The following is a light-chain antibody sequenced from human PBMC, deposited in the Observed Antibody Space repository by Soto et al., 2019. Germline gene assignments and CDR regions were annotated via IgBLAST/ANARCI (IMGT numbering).Light chain of an antibody. J-gene: IGLJ3*02. CDR3: TSHVGNDIWV. CDR2: EVT. V-gene: IGLV2-8*01. CDR1: SSDVGAYKY. Sequence: QSALTQPPSAPGSPGQSVTISCTGTSSDVGAYKYVSWYQQYPGKAPKLMIYEVTKRPSGVPDRFSGSKSGNTASLTVSGLQAEDEADYYCTSHVGNDIWVFGGGTKLTVL.